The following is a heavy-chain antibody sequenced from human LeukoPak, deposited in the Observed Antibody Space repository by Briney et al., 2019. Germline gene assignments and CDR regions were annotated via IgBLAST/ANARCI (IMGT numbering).Heavy chain of an antibody. Sequence: SETLSLTCTVSGGSISSSSYYWGWIRQPPGKGLEWIGSIYYSGSTYYNPSLKSRVTISVDTSKNQFSLKLSSVTAADTAVYYCARVRGIAVAVVPYYFDYWGQGTLVTVSS. CDR1: GGSISSSSYY. D-gene: IGHD6-19*01. J-gene: IGHJ4*02. V-gene: IGHV4-39*07. CDR3: ARVRGIAVAVVPYYFDY. CDR2: IYYSGST.